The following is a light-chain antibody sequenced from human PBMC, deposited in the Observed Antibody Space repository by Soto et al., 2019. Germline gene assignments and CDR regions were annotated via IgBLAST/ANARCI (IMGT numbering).Light chain of an antibody. J-gene: IGKJ1*01. Sequence: DIVIPHSASSLAVSVLESATVNCKSSQIVFYNSKNKNYLAWYQQKPGQPPQLLIYWASTRESGVPDRFSGSGSGTDFTLTISSLQAQDVALYYCQQSYSIPLTFGQGTKVDIK. V-gene: IGKV4-1*01. CDR2: WAS. CDR3: QQSYSIPLT. CDR1: QIVFYNSKNKNY.